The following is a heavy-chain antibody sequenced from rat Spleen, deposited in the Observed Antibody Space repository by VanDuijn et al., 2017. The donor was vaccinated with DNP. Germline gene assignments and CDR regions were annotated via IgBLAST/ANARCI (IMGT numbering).Heavy chain of an antibody. J-gene: IGHJ2*01. D-gene: IGHD1-2*01. CDR3: AKANGRD. CDR1: GFIFSNYD. CDR2: IGTGDGNT. V-gene: IGHV5S23*01. Sequence: EVQLVESGGDLVQPGRSLKLSCAASGFIFSNYDMAWVRQAPKKGLEWVASIGTGDGNTYYRDSVKGRFTISRDDARSTLYLQMSSLRSEDTATYYCAKANGRDWGRGVMVTVSS.